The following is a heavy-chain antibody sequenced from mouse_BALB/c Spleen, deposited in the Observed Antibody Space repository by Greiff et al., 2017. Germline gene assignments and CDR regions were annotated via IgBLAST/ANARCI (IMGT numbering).Heavy chain of an antibody. Sequence: EVHLVESGGGLVQPGGSMKLSCVASGFTFSNYWMNWVRQSPEKGLEWVAEIRLKSNNYATHYAESVKGRFTISRDDSKSSVYLQMNNLRAEDTGIYYCTRYGYDGLYAMDYWGQGTSVTVSS. CDR2: IRLKSNNYAT. V-gene: IGHV6-6*02. CDR3: TRYGYDGLYAMDY. CDR1: GFTFSNYW. J-gene: IGHJ4*01. D-gene: IGHD2-2*01.